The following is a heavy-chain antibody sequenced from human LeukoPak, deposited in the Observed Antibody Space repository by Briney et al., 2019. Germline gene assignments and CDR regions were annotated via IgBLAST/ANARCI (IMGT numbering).Heavy chain of an antibody. D-gene: IGHD6-6*01. CDR3: ARLKSSSGGRAIDY. J-gene: IGHJ4*02. CDR2: IYYSGST. Sequence: PSETLSLTCTVSGGSISGSSYYWGWIRQPPGKGLEWIGSIYYSGSTYYNPSLKSRVTISVDTSKNQFSLKLSSVTAADTAVYYCARLKSSSGGRAIDYWGQGTLVTVSS. V-gene: IGHV4-39*01. CDR1: GGSISGSSYY.